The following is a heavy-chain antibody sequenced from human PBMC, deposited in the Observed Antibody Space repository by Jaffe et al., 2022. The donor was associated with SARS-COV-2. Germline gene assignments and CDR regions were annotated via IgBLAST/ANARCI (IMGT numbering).Heavy chain of an antibody. D-gene: IGHD6-19*01. CDR3: ARNSYTLGGAVAPFDY. J-gene: IGHJ4*02. CDR1: GGSISSSSYY. CDR2: IYYSGST. V-gene: IGHV4-39*01. Sequence: QLQLQESGPGLVKPSETLSLTCTVSGGSISSSSYYWGWIRQPPGKGLEWIGSIYYSGSTYYNPSLKSRVTISVDTSKNQFSLKLSSVTAADTAVYYCARNSYTLGGAVAPFDYWGQGTLVTVSS.